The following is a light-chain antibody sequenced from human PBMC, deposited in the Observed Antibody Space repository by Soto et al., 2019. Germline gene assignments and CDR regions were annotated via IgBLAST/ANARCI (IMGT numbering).Light chain of an antibody. CDR1: QSLLDSDDGNTY. Sequence: DIVMTQTPLSLPVTPGEPASISCGSSQSLLDSDDGNTYLDWYRQKPGQSPQLLIYTVSYRASGVPDRFSGSGSGTDFTLKISRVEAEDVGVYYCMQRIEFPLTFGGGTKVDIK. CDR3: MQRIEFPLT. V-gene: IGKV2-40*01. CDR2: TVS. J-gene: IGKJ4*01.